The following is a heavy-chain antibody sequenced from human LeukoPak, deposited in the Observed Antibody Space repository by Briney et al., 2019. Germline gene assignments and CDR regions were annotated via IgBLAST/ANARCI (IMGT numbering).Heavy chain of an antibody. Sequence: GGSLRLSCAASGFAVSSKYMSWVRQPPGKGLEWLSVIHDGDGTYYADSVKARFTISRDNSKNTLYFQMNSLRAEDTAVYYCARLATSTGSYVDYRGQRTLVTVSS. V-gene: IGHV3-53*03. J-gene: IGHJ4*02. CDR2: IHDGDGT. CDR1: GFAVSSKY. D-gene: IGHD1-26*01. CDR3: ARLATSTGSYVDY.